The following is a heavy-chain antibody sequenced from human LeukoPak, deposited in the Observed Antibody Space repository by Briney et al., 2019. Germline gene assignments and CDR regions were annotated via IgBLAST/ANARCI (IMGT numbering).Heavy chain of an antibody. Sequence: PGGSLRLSCAASGFTVSSNYMSWVRQAPGKGLEWVSVIYSGGTTYYADSVKGRFTISRDNSKNTLYLQMNSLRADDTAVYYCSKKGQNGDYGKPDWGQGTLVTVSS. CDR1: GFTVSSNY. V-gene: IGHV3-53*01. J-gene: IGHJ4*02. CDR3: SKKGQNGDYGKPD. CDR2: IYSGGTT. D-gene: IGHD4-17*01.